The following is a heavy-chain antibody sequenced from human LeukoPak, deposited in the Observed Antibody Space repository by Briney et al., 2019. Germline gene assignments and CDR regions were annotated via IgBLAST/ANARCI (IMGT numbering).Heavy chain of an antibody. D-gene: IGHD6-13*01. V-gene: IGHV4-30-2*01. J-gene: IGHJ1*01. CDR3: AKVAAAGTLYFQH. CDR1: GGSISSGGYS. Sequence: SETLSLTCTVSGGSISSGGYSWSWIRQPPRKGLEWIGYIYHSGSTYYNPSLKSRVTISVDRSKNQFSLKLSSVTAADTAVYYCAKVAAAGTLYFQHWGQGTLVTVSS. CDR2: IYHSGST.